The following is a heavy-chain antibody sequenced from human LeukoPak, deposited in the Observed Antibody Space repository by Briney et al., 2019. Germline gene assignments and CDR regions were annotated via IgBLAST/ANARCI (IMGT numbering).Heavy chain of an antibody. CDR3: ARGTYSYDSDAYSGLYYFDS. J-gene: IGHJ4*02. CDR1: GFTFSSYW. CDR2: ISGDGSST. D-gene: IGHD3-22*01. Sequence: PGGSLRLSCAASGFTFSSYWMSWVRQAPGKGLVWVSRISGDGSSTSYADSVKGRFTISRDNTKNTLYLQLNSLRAEDTAVFYCARGTYSYDSDAYSGLYYFDSWGQGTLVTVSS. V-gene: IGHV3-74*01.